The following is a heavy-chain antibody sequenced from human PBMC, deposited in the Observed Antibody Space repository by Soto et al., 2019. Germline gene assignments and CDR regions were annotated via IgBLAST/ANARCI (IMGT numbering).Heavy chain of an antibody. CDR2: INYDSSEK. CDR3: AWGKGWLRFTSPSH. J-gene: IGHJ4*02. D-gene: IGHD5-12*01. V-gene: IGHV3-7*03. CDR1: GFRFDDAH. Sequence: EVQLVESGGGLVQPGGSLRLSCATSGFRFDDAHMTWVRLAPGEGLEWVANINYDSSEKEYVDSVRGRFTISRDNTERSVFLQLNILRAEDTAVYYCAWGKGWLRFTSPSHWGQGTLVTVSS.